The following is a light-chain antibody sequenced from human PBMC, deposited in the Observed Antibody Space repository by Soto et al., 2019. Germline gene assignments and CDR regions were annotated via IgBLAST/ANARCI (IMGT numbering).Light chain of an antibody. CDR3: QQHGSSAFT. V-gene: IGKV3-20*01. CDR1: QSVRSTY. CDR2: GAS. J-gene: IGKJ2*01. Sequence: EIVLIQSPGTLSLSPGEGATLSCRASQSVRSTYLAWYQQKPGQAPRLLIYGASNRATCIPDRFSGSGSGTDFTLTISRLEPEDFAVYYCQQHGSSAFTFGQGTKLQIK.